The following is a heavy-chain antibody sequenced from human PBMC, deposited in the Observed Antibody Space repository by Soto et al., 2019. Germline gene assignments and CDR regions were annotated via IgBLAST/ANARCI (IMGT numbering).Heavy chain of an antibody. CDR3: AKDKSPLWFGELLLNY. D-gene: IGHD3-10*01. CDR2: ISWNSGSI. CDR1: GFTFDDYA. Sequence: GGSLRLSCAASGFTFDDYAMHWVRQAPGKGLEWVSGISWNSGSIGYADSVKGRFTISRDNAKNSLYLQMNSLRAEDTALYYCAKDKSPLWFGELLLNYWGQGTLVTVSS. J-gene: IGHJ4*02. V-gene: IGHV3-9*01.